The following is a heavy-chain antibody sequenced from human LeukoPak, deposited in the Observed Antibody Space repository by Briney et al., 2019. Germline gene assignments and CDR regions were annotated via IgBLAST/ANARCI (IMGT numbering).Heavy chain of an antibody. Sequence: GGSLRLSCAASGFTFNNYWMHWVRQAPGKGLEWVSAIGGGHTFYADSVKGRFTISRDNSKNTLYLQMNSLRAEDTAVYYCVKRIDGSGSYYIDYWGHGILVTVSS. V-gene: IGHV3-23*01. CDR1: GFTFNNYW. D-gene: IGHD3-10*01. CDR2: IGGGHT. CDR3: VKRIDGSGSYYIDY. J-gene: IGHJ4*01.